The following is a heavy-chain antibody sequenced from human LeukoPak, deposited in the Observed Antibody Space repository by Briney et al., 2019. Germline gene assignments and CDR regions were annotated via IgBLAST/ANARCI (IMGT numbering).Heavy chain of an antibody. CDR3: ASSTREDWFDAFDI. D-gene: IGHD3-9*01. CDR1: GGSISSYY. V-gene: IGHV4-4*07. J-gene: IGHJ3*02. CDR2: IYTSGST. Sequence: PSETLSLTCTVSGGSISSYYWSWIRQPAGKGLEWIGRIYTSGSTNYNPSLKSRVTMSVDTSKNQFSLKLSSVTAADTAVYYCASSTREDWFDAFDIWGQGTMVTVSS.